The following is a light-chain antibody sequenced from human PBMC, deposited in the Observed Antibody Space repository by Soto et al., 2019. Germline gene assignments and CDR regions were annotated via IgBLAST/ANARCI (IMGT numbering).Light chain of an antibody. CDR2: GAS. V-gene: IGKV3-20*01. CDR3: QQYDNWPPKWT. Sequence: EILLTQSPSTLSLSPVERTTLSCMAIQSVSSSYLAWYQQRPGQAPRLLIYGASSRATGIPDRFSGSGSGTDFTLTISRLEAEDLAIYYCQQYDNWPPKWTFGQGTKVDI. J-gene: IGKJ1*01. CDR1: QSVSSSY.